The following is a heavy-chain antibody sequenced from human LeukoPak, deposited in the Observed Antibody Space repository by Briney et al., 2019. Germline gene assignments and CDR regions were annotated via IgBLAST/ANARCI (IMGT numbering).Heavy chain of an antibody. CDR3: VRDLGGRSGH. V-gene: IGHV3-74*01. D-gene: IGHD1-26*01. CDR2: INEDGSTT. Sequence: GGSLRLSCAASGVTFSSYWMHWVRQAPGKGLVWVSRINEDGSTTNYADSVKGRSTIFRDNAKNTPYLQMNSLRAEDTAVYYCVRDLGGRSGHWGQGTLVTVSS. CDR1: GVTFSSYW. J-gene: IGHJ4*02.